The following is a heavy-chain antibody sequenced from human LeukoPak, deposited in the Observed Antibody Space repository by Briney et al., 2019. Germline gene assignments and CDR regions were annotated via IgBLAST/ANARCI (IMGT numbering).Heavy chain of an antibody. D-gene: IGHD5-18*01. CDR1: GGSISSYY. CDR2: IYYSGTT. J-gene: IGHJ3*02. Sequence: SGTLSHTCTISGGSISSYYWSWIRESPGKGLEWIGYIYYSGTTNYSPSLKRRVTISLDTSKNQFSLKLRSLTAADTAIYYCARERGDTAAPDAFDIWGQGTLVTVSP. V-gene: IGHV4-59*01. CDR3: ARERGDTAAPDAFDI.